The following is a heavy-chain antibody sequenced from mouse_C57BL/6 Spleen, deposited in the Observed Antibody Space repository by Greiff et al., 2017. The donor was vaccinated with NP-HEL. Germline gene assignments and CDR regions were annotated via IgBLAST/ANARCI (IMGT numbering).Heavy chain of an antibody. V-gene: IGHV6-6*01. CDR3: TRTGGYYFDY. Sequence: EVMLVESGGGLVQPGGSMKLSCAASGFTFSDAWMDWVRQSPEKGLEWVAEIRNKANNHATYYAESVKGRFTISRDDSKSSVYLQMNSLRAEDTGIYYCTRTGGYYFDYWGQGTTLTVSS. CDR2: IRNKANNHAT. CDR1: GFTFSDAW. J-gene: IGHJ2*01.